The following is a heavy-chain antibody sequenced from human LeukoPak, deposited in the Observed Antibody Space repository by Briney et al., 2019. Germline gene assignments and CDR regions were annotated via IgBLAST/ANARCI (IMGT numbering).Heavy chain of an antibody. CDR2: IYHSGST. CDR3: ARGGLFFNGFDP. CDR1: GGSFSGYY. V-gene: IGHV4-34*01. D-gene: IGHD2-21*01. Sequence: SETLSLTCAVYGGSFSGYYWSWIRQPPGKGLEWIGEIYHSGSTNYNPSLKSRVTISVDTSKNQFSLKLSSVAAADPAVYYCARGGLFFNGFDPWGQGTLVTVSS. J-gene: IGHJ5*02.